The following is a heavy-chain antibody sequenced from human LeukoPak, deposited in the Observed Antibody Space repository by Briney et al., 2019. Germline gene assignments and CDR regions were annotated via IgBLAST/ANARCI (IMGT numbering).Heavy chain of an antibody. V-gene: IGHV1-2*02. CDR2: ITAKRGDT. CDR3: ATQRGSYRWGTDFDY. D-gene: IGHD3-16*01. CDR1: GYTFTGYY. Sequence: ASVKVSCKASGYTFTGYYMHWVRQAPGQGLEWMGWITAKRGDTKYAQKFQGRVTMTRDTSISTAYMELSRLRSDDTAVYYCATQRGSYRWGTDFDYWGQGALVTVSS. J-gene: IGHJ4*02.